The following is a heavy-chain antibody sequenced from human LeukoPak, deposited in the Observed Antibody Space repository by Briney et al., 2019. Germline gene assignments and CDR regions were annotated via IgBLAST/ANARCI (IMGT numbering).Heavy chain of an antibody. Sequence: PSETLSLTCTVSGDSISTSSYYWGWIRQPPGKGLEWIGSIYYSGSTYYNPSLKSRVTISVDTSKNQFSLKLSSVTAADTAVYYCARLRATSNSGYDPGLYYYYYGMDVWGQGTTVTVSS. V-gene: IGHV4-39*07. CDR1: GDSISTSSYY. CDR3: ARLRATSNSGYDPGLYYYYYGMDV. D-gene: IGHD5-12*01. CDR2: IYYSGST. J-gene: IGHJ6*02.